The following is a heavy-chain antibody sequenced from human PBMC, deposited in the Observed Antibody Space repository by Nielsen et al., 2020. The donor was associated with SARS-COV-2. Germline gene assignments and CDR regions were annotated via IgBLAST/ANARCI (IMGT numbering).Heavy chain of an antibody. Sequence: GESLKISCKASGYTFTSHLLGWVRQMPGKGLEWMGNIYPGDSDTRYSLSFQGQVTISADKSISTAYLQWSSLKASDTAMYYCARRMYQQWLVTDYWGQGTLVTVSS. CDR1: GYTFTSHL. V-gene: IGHV5-51*01. J-gene: IGHJ4*02. D-gene: IGHD6-19*01. CDR3: ARRMYQQWLVTDY. CDR2: IYPGDSDT.